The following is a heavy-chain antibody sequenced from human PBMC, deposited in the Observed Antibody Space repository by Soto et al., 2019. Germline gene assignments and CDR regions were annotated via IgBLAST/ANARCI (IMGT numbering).Heavy chain of an antibody. V-gene: IGHV4-34*01. CDR2: INDRGSI. D-gene: IGHD3-9*01. J-gene: IGHJ2*01. CDR3: ARESHDILTGPPWVWYFDL. Sequence: QVQLQQWGAGPLRPLETLSLTCGVSGGSFSGYYWAWIRQSPGKGLEWIGEINDRGSINYNTSLKRRVNISVDTSKNHYSLNLRFVTAADTAVYYCARESHDILTGPPWVWYFDLWGRGTLVTVSS. CDR1: GGSFSGYY.